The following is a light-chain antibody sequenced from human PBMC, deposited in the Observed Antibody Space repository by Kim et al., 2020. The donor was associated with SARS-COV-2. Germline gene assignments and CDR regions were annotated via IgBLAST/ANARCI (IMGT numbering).Light chain of an antibody. CDR1: SRRSYN. J-gene: IGLJ2*01. CDR3: NSRDSNDNVV. V-gene: IGLV3-19*01. CDR2: GKN. Sequence: ALEQTVRITCQGESRRSYNATWDKKKTGQAPRIVIYGKNKRPSGIPDRFSGASEGKTASLTITGTQAGDEADYYCNSRDSNDNVVFGGGTKLTVL.